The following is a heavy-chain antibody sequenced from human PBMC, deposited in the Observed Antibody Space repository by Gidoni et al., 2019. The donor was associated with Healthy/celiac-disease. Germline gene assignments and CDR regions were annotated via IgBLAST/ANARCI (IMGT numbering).Heavy chain of an antibody. D-gene: IGHD2-2*01. V-gene: IGHV4-34*01. CDR3: ARGPDRYCSSTSCSVGDP. CDR1: GGSFSGYY. Sequence: QVQLQQWGAGLLKPSETLSLTCAVYGGSFSGYYWSWIRQPPGKGLEWIGEINHSGSTNYNPSLKSRVTISVDTSKNQFSLKLSSVTAADTAVYYCARGPDRYCSSTSCSVGDPWGQGTLVTVSS. CDR2: INHSGST. J-gene: IGHJ5*02.